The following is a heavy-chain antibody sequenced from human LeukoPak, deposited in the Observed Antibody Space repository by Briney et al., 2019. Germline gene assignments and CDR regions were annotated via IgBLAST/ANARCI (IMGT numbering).Heavy chain of an antibody. CDR3: ARESGELSTPLPY. Sequence: GGSLRLSCAASGFTFSSYSMNWVRQAPGKGLEWVSSISSSNSYIYYADSVKGRFTISRDNAKNSLYLQMNSLRAEDTAVYYCARESGELSTPLPYWGQGTLVTVSS. D-gene: IGHD3-10*01. CDR1: GFTFSSYS. J-gene: IGHJ4*02. CDR2: ISSSNSYI. V-gene: IGHV3-21*01.